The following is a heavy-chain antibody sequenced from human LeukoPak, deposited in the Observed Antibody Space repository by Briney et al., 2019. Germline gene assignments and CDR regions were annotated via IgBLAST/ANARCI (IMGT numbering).Heavy chain of an antibody. Sequence: GGSLRLSCAASGFTFSSYWMSWVRQAPGKGLEWVANIKQDGSEKYYVDSVKGRFTISRDNAKNSLYLQMNSLRAEDTAVYYCARGSDFWSGYHSLGMDVWGQGTLLTVSS. J-gene: IGHJ4*02. CDR1: GFTFSSYW. D-gene: IGHD3-3*01. CDR3: ARGSDFWSGYHSLGMDV. CDR2: IKQDGSEK. V-gene: IGHV3-7*03.